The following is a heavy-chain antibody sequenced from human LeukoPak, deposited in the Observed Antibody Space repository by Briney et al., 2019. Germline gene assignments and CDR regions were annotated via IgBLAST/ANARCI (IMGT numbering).Heavy chain of an antibody. J-gene: IGHJ4*02. CDR2: IGTAGDT. D-gene: IGHD2-15*01. Sequence: QPGGSLRLSCAASGFTFSSFGMHWVRQATGKGLEWVSGIGTAGDTYYSDSVKGRFTISRENARNSLYLQMNSLRAGDTAVYYCARAAGGYCSGGSCQDYFDYWGQGTLVTVSS. CDR1: GFTFSSFG. CDR3: ARAAGGYCSGGSCQDYFDY. V-gene: IGHV3-13*01.